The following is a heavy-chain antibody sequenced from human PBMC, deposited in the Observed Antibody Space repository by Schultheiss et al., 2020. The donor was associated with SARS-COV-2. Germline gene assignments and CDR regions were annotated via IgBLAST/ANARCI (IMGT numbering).Heavy chain of an antibody. V-gene: IGHV3-13*01. J-gene: IGHJ3*02. CDR3: ARGGLWWLREYGAFDI. CDR2: IGTAGDT. Sequence: GGSLRLSCAASGFTFSSYDMHWVRQATGKGLEWVSAIGTAGDTYYPDSVKGRFTISRDNSKNTLYLQMNSLRAEDTAVYYCARGGLWWLREYGAFDIWGQGTMVTVSS. CDR1: GFTFSSYD. D-gene: IGHD5-12*01.